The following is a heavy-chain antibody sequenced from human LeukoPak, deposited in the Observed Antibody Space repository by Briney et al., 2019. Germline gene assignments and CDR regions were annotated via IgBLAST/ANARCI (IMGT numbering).Heavy chain of an antibody. D-gene: IGHD2-15*01. CDR1: GFTFSSYA. Sequence: PGGSLRLSCAASGFTFSSYAMSWVRQAPGKGLKWVAVISYDGSNKYYADSVKGRFTISRDNSKNTLYLQMNSLRAEDTAVYYCARLGYCSGGSCSNPPGDGSNFDYWGQGTLVTVSS. CDR3: ARLGYCSGGSCSNPPGDGSNFDY. V-gene: IGHV3-30*03. CDR2: ISYDGSNK. J-gene: IGHJ4*02.